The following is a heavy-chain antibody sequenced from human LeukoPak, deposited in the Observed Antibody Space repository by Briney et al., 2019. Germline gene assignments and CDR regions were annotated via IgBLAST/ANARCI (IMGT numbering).Heavy chain of an antibody. CDR2: INPSGGST. V-gene: IGHV1-46*01. CDR3: ARIPVPTIKGLYF. D-gene: IGHD5-24*01. J-gene: IGHJ4*02. Sequence: ASVKVSYKASGYTFTSYYMHWVRQAPGQGLEWLGIINPSGGSTNYAQKFQGRVTMSRDTSTSTVYMELSSLRPEDTAVYYCARIPVPTIKGLYFWGQGTLVTVSS. CDR1: GYTFTSYY.